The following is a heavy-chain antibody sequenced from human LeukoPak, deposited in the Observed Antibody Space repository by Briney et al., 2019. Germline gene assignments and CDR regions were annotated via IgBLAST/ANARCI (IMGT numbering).Heavy chain of an antibody. J-gene: IGHJ6*04. CDR1: GGTFSSYA. CDR3: ARDPEVRGVTGYYYYYYGMDV. D-gene: IGHD3-10*01. CDR2: IIPIFGTA. Sequence: SVKVSCKASGGTFSSYAISWVRQAPGQGLEWMGGIIPIFGTANYAQKFQGRVTITADESTSTAYMELSSLRSEDTAVYYCARDPEVRGVTGYYYYYYGMDVWGKGTTVTVSS. V-gene: IGHV1-69*01.